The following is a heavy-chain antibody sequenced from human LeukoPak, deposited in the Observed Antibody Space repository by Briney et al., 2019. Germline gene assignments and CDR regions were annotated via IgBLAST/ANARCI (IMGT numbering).Heavy chain of an antibody. J-gene: IGHJ3*02. Sequence: ASVKVSCKVSGYTLTELSMHWVRQAPGKGLEWMGGFDPEGGETIYAQKFQGRVTMTEDTSTDTAYMELSSLRSEDTAVYYCATYSMKSLPGLRAFDIWGQGTMVTVSS. CDR1: GYTLTELS. CDR2: FDPEGGET. CDR3: ATYSMKSLPGLRAFDI. V-gene: IGHV1-24*01. D-gene: IGHD2-15*01.